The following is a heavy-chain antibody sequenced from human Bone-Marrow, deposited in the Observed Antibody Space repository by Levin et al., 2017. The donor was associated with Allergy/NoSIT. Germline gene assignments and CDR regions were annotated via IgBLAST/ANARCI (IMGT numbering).Heavy chain of an antibody. CDR3: ASPGFWSGHRLYLINWFAP. D-gene: IGHD3-3*01. Sequence: TGGSLRLSCAASSFTFSSYDMSWVRQAPGKGLEWVSAISGTGDRTYYADSVRGRFTISRDNSKNTLYLQMNSLRAEDTAVYYCASPGFWSGHRLYLINWFAPWGQGTLVTVSS. V-gene: IGHV3-23*01. J-gene: IGHJ5*02. CDR1: SFTFSSYD. CDR2: ISGTGDRT.